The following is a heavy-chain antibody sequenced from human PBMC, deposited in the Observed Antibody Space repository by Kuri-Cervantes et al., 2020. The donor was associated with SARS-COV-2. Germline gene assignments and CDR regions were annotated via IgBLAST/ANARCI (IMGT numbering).Heavy chain of an antibody. D-gene: IGHD6-13*01. J-gene: IGHJ4*02. CDR3: ATDTPRPTAAGTLGGY. CDR1: GYTLTELS. Sequence: ASVKVSCKVSGYTLTELSMRWVRQAPGKGLEWMGGFDPEDGETIYAQKFQGRVTMTEDTSTDTAYMELSSLRSEDTAVYYCATDTPRPTAAGTLGGYWGQGTLVTVSS. CDR2: FDPEDGET. V-gene: IGHV1-24*01.